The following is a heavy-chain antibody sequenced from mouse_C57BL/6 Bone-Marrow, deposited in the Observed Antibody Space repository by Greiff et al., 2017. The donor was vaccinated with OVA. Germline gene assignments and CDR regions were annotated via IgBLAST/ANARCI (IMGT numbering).Heavy chain of an antibody. D-gene: IGHD1-1*01. Sequence: DVQLQESVAELVRPGASVKLSCTASGFNIKNTYMHWVKQRPEQGLEWIGRIDPANGNTKYAPKFQGKATITADTSSNTAYLQLSSLTSEDTAIYYCAHYYGSSYGYFDVWGTGTTVTVSS. CDR2: IDPANGNT. J-gene: IGHJ1*03. CDR1: GFNIKNTY. V-gene: IGHV14-3*01. CDR3: AHYYGSSYGYFDV.